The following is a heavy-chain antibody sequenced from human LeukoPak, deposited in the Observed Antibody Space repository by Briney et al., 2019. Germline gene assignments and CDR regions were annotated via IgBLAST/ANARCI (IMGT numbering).Heavy chain of an antibody. D-gene: IGHD6-19*01. V-gene: IGHV3-30*01. CDR1: GFTFSSYA. J-gene: IGHJ4*02. Sequence: GGSLRLSCAASGFTFSSYAMHWVRQAPGKGLEWVAVISYDGSNKYYADSVKGRFTISRDNSKNTLYLQMNSLRAEDTAVYYCARDSDIVAVAGSFDYWGQGTLVTVSS. CDR3: ARDSDIVAVAGSFDY. CDR2: ISYDGSNK.